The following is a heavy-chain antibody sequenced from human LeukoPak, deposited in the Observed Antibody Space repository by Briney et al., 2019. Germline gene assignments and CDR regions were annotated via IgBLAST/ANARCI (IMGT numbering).Heavy chain of an antibody. V-gene: IGHV1-46*01. CDR2: INPSGGST. D-gene: IGHD6-13*01. CDR1: GYTFTSYY. CDR3: ARAASGQQLPTWLDY. Sequence: VASVKVSCKASGYTFTSYYMHWVRQAPGQGLEWMGIINPSGGSTSYAQKFQGRVTMTRDMSTSTVYMELSSLRSEDTAVYYCARAASGQQLPTWLDYWGQGTLVTVSS. J-gene: IGHJ4*02.